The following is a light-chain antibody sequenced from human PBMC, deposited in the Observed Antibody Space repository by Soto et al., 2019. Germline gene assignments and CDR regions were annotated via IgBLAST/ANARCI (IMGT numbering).Light chain of an antibody. CDR1: NSDVGLSDF. J-gene: IGLJ1*01. CDR3: ISYTSDDVRYV. V-gene: IGLV2-14*01. CDR2: EVS. Sequence: QSALTQPASVSGTPGQSITISCTGSNSDVGLSDFVSWYQHHSGRAPKLIVSEVSHRPSGISNRFSGSKSGNTASLTISGLQSEDEADYYCISYTSDDVRYVFGTGTKVTVL.